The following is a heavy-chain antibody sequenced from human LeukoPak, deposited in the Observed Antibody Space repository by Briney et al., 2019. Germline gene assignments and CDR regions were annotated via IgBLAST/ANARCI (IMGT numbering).Heavy chain of an antibody. J-gene: IGHJ4*02. CDR2: ISSSGSTL. V-gene: IGHV3-11*04. Sequence: NAGGSLRLSCAASGFTFSDYYMSWIRQAPGKGLEWVSYISSSGSTLYYADSVKGRFTISRDNAKNSLYLQMNSLRAEDTAVYYCANLGATSHFDYWGQGTLVTVSS. D-gene: IGHD1-26*01. CDR3: ANLGATSHFDY. CDR1: GFTFSDYY.